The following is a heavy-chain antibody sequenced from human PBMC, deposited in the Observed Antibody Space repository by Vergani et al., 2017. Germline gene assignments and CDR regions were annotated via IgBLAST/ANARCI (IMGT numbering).Heavy chain of an antibody. Sequence: QVQLVESGGGVVQPGRSLRLSCAASGFTFSNYGMHWVRQAPGKGLEWVAVIWYDGSNKYYADSVKGRFTISRDNSKNTLYLQMNSLRAEDTAVYYCAKDGTDNPLYYYMDVWGKGTTVTVSS. CDR3: AKDGTDNPLYYYMDV. J-gene: IGHJ6*03. V-gene: IGHV3-33*06. D-gene: IGHD1-1*01. CDR2: IWYDGSNK. CDR1: GFTFSNYG.